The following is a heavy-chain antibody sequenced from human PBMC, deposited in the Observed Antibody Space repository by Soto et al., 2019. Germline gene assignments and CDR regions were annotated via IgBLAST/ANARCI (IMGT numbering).Heavy chain of an antibody. CDR2: IIPIFGTA. CDR3: ARANPTPGVNEKINGFDP. D-gene: IGHD3-10*01. V-gene: IGHV1-69*01. Sequence: QVQLVQSGAEVKKPGSSVKVSCKASGGTFSSYAISWVRQAPGQGLEWMGGIIPIFGTANYAQKFQGRVTITADESTSTAYIELSTLRPEDTAVYYCARANPTPGVNEKINGFDPWGQGTLVTVSS. J-gene: IGHJ5*02. CDR1: GGTFSSYA.